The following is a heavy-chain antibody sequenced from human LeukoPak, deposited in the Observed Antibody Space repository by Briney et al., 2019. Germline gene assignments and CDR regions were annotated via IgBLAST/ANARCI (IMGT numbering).Heavy chain of an antibody. J-gene: IGHJ6*02. CDR1: GFIFSTYG. V-gene: IGHV3-33*01. CDR2: IWYDGSNK. Sequence: GGSLRLSCVASGFIFSTYGLHWVRQSPGRGLEWVAVIWYDGSNKYYADSVKGRFTISRDNSKNTLYLQMNSLRAEDTAVYYCARDLAQYYYYYYGMDVWGQGTTVTVSS. CDR3: ARDLAQYYYYYYGMDV.